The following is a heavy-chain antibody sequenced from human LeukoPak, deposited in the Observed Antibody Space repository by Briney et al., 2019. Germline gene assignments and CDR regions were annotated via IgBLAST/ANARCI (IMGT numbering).Heavy chain of an antibody. J-gene: IGHJ2*01. V-gene: IGHV4-39*07. CDR2: INHSGST. CDR3: ARGEEQWLEWYFDL. D-gene: IGHD6-19*01. CDR1: GGSISSGDYY. Sequence: PSETLSLTCTVSGGSISSGDYYWSWIRQPPGKGLEWIGEINHSGSTNYNPSLKSRVTISVDTSKNQFSLKLSSVTAADTAVYHCARGEEQWLEWYFDLWGRGTLVTVSS.